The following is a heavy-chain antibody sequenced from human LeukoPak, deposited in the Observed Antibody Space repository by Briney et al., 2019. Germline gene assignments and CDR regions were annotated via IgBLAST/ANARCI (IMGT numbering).Heavy chain of an antibody. CDR1: GYTFTSYG. CDR3: ARDTPSSIAALTIFDY. Sequence: ASVKVSCKASGYTFTSYGISWVRQAPGQGLEWMGLISAYNGNTNYAQKLQGRVTMTTDTSTSTAYMELRSLRSDDTAVYYCARDTPSSIAALTIFDYWGQGTLVTVSS. D-gene: IGHD6-6*01. V-gene: IGHV1-18*01. J-gene: IGHJ4*02. CDR2: ISAYNGNT.